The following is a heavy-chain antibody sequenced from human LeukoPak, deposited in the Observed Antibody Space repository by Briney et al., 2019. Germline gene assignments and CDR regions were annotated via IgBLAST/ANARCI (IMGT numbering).Heavy chain of an antibody. D-gene: IGHD3-10*01. V-gene: IGHV3-23*01. Sequence: AGGSLRLSCAVSGITLSNYGMSWVRQAPGKGLEWVAGISDSGGGTNYADSVKGRFTISRDNPKNTLYLQMNSLAAEDTAVYYCTTDLGLTMIRGVIVYWGQGALVTVSS. CDR3: TTDLGLTMIRGVIVY. CDR1: GITLSNYG. J-gene: IGHJ4*02. CDR2: ISDSGGGT.